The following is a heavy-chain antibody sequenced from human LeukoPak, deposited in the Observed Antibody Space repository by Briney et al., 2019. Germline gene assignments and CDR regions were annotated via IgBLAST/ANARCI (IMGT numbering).Heavy chain of an antibody. J-gene: IGHJ4*02. CDR2: IYYSGST. D-gene: IGHD7-27*01. CDR3: ARDSKKTGFFDY. V-gene: IGHV4-59*01. Sequence: PSETLSLTCTVSGGSISSYYWSSIRQPPGKGLEWIGYIYYSGSTNYNPSLKSRVTISVDTSKNQFSLKLSSVTAADTAVYYCARDSKKTGFFDYWGQGTLVTVSS. CDR1: GGSISSYY.